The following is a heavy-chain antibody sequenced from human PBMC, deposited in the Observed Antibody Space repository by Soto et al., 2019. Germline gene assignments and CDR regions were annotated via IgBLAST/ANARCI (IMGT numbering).Heavy chain of an antibody. CDR3: TSHPAYGDYQILGPASSYYYYYYMDV. V-gene: IGHV3-73*01. D-gene: IGHD4-17*01. Sequence: EVQLVESGGGLVQPGGSLKLSCAASGFTFSGSAMHWVRQASGKGLEWVGRIRSKANSYATAYAASVKGSFTISRDDSKNKAYLQMNSLKTEDTAVYYCTSHPAYGDYQILGPASSYYYYYYMDVWGKGTTVTVSS. J-gene: IGHJ6*03. CDR2: IRSKANSYAT. CDR1: GFTFSGSA.